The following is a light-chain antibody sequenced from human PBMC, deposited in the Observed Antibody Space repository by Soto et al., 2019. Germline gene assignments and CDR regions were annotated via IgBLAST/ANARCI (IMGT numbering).Light chain of an antibody. CDR3: SSYASGNTWV. CDR2: DVS. V-gene: IGLV2-14*03. Sequence: QSALTQPASVSGSPGQSITISCTGTGSDIGAYKYVSWYQQHSDKAPKLMIYDVSDRPSGVSTRFSGSKSGNTASLAISGLQAEDEADYYCSSYASGNTWVFGGGTQLTVL. CDR1: GSDIGAYKY. J-gene: IGLJ2*01.